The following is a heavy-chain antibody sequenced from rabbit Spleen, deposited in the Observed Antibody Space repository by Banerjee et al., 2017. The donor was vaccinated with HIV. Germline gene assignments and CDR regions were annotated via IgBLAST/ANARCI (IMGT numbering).Heavy chain of an antibody. CDR1: GFSFSSSYW. Sequence: QEQLEESGGDLVKPEGSLTLTCTASGFSFSSSYWISWVRRAPGKGLEWIACIYAGSTGTIDFASWAKGRFTISKTSSTTVTLQMTSLTAADTATYFCARNFDLWGPGTLVTVS. V-gene: IGHV1S45*01. CDR3: ARNFDL. J-gene: IGHJ4*01. CDR2: IYAGSTGTI.